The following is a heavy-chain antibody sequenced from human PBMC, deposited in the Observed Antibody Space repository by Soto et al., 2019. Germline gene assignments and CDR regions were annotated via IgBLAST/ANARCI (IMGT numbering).Heavy chain of an antibody. CDR2: ISSSGSTI. V-gene: IGHV3-48*02. D-gene: IGHD1-20*01. CDR1: GFTIGSFG. CDR3: AGDRPYNQRGPGFGY. Sequence: GGSLRLSCAASGFTIGSFGMNWVRQAPGRGLEWVSYISSSGSTIYYADSVRGRFTISRDNARNSLFLQMHSLRDEDTAVYYCAGDRPYNQRGPGFGYWGQGTLVTVSS. J-gene: IGHJ4*02.